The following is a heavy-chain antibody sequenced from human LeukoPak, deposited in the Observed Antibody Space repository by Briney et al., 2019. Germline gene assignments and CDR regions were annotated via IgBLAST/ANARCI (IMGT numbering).Heavy chain of an antibody. D-gene: IGHD1-26*01. CDR2: ISAYNGNT. V-gene: IGHV1-18*01. J-gene: IGHJ6*02. Sequence: ASVKVSCKASGYTFTSYGISWVRQAPGQGLEWMGWISAYNGNTNYAQKLQGRVTMTTDTSTSTAYMELRSLRSDDTAVYYCARDDQVDYYYYYGMDVRGQGTTVTVSS. CDR1: GYTFTSYG. CDR3: ARDDQVDYYYYYGMDV.